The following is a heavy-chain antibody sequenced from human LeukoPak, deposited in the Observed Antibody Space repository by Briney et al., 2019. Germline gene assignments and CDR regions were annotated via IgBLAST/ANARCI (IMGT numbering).Heavy chain of an antibody. CDR2: IYYSGST. Sequence: PSETLSLTCTVSGGSISSSSYYWGWICQPPGKGLEWIGSIYYSGSTYYNPSLKSRVTISVDTSKNQFSLKLSSVTAADTAVYYCARQGIAVAGTDYWGQGTLVTVSS. CDR1: GGSISSSSYY. CDR3: ARQGIAVAGTDY. V-gene: IGHV4-39*01. J-gene: IGHJ4*02. D-gene: IGHD6-19*01.